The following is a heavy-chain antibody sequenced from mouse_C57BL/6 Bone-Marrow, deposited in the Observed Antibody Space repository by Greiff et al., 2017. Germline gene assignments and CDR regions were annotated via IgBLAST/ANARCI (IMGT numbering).Heavy chain of an antibody. CDR1: GYAFSSSW. D-gene: IGHD1-1*01. Sequence: QVQLQQSGPELVKPGASVKISCKASGYAFSSSWMNWVKQRPGKGLEWIGRIYPGDGDTNYNGKFKGKATLTADKSSSTAYMQLSSLTSEDSAVYFCARGDYYGSSYFYYAMDYWGQGTSVTGSS. V-gene: IGHV1-82*01. J-gene: IGHJ4*01. CDR3: ARGDYYGSSYFYYAMDY. CDR2: IYPGDGDT.